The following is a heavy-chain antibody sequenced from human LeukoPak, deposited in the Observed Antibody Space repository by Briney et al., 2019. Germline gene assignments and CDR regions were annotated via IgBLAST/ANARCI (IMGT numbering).Heavy chain of an antibody. CDR1: GFSFSSYA. V-gene: IGHV3-23*01. CDR2: MSSSDDGR. Sequence: GGSLRLSCATSGFSFSSYAMSWVRQAPGKGLEWVSAMSSSDDGRYYAASVRGRFTISRDTSRSTLYLQMNSLRAEDTAVYYCAKDGSSGYYLTGNWFDPWGQGTLVTVSS. J-gene: IGHJ5*02. D-gene: IGHD3-22*01. CDR3: AKDGSSGYYLTGNWFDP.